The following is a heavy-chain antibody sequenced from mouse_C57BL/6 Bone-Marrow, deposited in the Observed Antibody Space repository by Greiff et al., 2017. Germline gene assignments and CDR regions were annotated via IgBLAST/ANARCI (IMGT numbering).Heavy chain of an antibody. D-gene: IGHD3-2*02. Sequence: EVKLVESGAELVRPGASVKLSCTASGFNIKDDYMHWVKQRPEQGLEWIGWIDPENGDTEYASKFQGKATITAATSSNTAYLQLSSLTSEDTAVYYCTWETAQVDFDYWGQGTTLTVSS. CDR2: IDPENGDT. V-gene: IGHV14-4*01. CDR3: TWETAQVDFDY. J-gene: IGHJ2*01. CDR1: GFNIKDDY.